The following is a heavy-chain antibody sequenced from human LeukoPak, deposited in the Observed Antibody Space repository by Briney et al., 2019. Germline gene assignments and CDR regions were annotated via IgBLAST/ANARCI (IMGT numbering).Heavy chain of an antibody. Sequence: GESLKISCKGSGYNFNTYWIGCVRQMPGKGLEWMGIIYPGDSDTRYGPSFQGQVTISADKSISTAYLQWGSLKASDTAMYYCARGPIMGATQNYIDYWGQGTLVTVSS. J-gene: IGHJ4*02. D-gene: IGHD1-26*01. CDR2: IYPGDSDT. V-gene: IGHV5-51*01. CDR1: GYNFNTYW. CDR3: ARGPIMGATQNYIDY.